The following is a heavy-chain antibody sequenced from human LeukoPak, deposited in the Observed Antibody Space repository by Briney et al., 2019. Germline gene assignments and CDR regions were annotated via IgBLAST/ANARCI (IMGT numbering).Heavy chain of an antibody. Sequence: PGGSLRLSCADSGFTFKKYWISWVRQAPGKGLVWVSRINSDGSSTTYADSVKGRFTISRDNAKNTLYLQMNSLRAEDTAVYYCARGVDTAVVTGGYNWFDPWGQGTLVTVSS. CDR1: GFTFKKYW. J-gene: IGHJ5*02. D-gene: IGHD5-18*01. V-gene: IGHV3-74*01. CDR3: ARGVDTAVVTGGYNWFDP. CDR2: INSDGSST.